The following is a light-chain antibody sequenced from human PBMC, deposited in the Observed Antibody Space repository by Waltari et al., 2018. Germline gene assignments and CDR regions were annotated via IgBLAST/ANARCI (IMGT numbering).Light chain of an antibody. Sequence: EIVLTQSPGTLSLSPGERATLTCRASQVVGKYLEWYQQMPGQAPRLLLYHASIRATGIPDRFSGSGYGTDFSLTISRLEPEDFAVYYCQKYDFLPATFGQGTTVEIK. V-gene: IGKV3-20*01. CDR2: HAS. J-gene: IGKJ1*01. CDR3: QKYDFLPAT. CDR1: QVVGKY.